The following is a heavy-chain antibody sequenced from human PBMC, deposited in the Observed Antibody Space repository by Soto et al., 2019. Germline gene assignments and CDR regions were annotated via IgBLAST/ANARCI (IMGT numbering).Heavy chain of an antibody. V-gene: IGHV1-18*01. CDR2: INVYNGNT. D-gene: IGHD3-10*01. J-gene: IGHJ5*02. Sequence: QVQLVQSGGEVKKPGASVKVSFKTSGYSFTNYDISWVREAPGQGFEWMGWINVYNGNTKYAQKVQGRVTMTTDTSTSTAYMELRSLRSDDTAVYYCARGVGSGSYYNQYNWFDPWGQGTLVTVSS. CDR3: ARGVGSGSYYNQYNWFDP. CDR1: GYSFTNYD.